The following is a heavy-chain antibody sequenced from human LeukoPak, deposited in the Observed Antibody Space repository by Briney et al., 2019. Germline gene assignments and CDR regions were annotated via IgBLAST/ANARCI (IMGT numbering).Heavy chain of an antibody. V-gene: IGHV3-7*01. CDR1: GFTFSSYW. J-gene: IGHJ4*02. D-gene: IGHD3-10*02. Sequence: PGGSLRLSCAASGFTFSSYWMSWVCQAPGKGLEWVANIKQDGSEKYYVDSVKGRFTISRDNAKNSLYLQMNSLRAEDTAVYYCARDGLFGPGGVRAFDYWGQGTLVTVSS. CDR3: ARDGLFGPGGVRAFDY. CDR2: IKQDGSEK.